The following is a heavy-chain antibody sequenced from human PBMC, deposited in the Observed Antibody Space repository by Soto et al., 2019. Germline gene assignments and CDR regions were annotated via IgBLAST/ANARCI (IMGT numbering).Heavy chain of an antibody. CDR3: GAPRATKTRPELEY. D-gene: IGHD1-26*01. V-gene: IGHV3-23*01. CDR1: GFTFSFYA. J-gene: IGHJ4*02. CDR2: ISSSGGGT. Sequence: EVQLLESGGGLVQPGGSLRLSCAASGFTFSFYALSWVRQAPGKGLEWVSAISSSGGGTYYADSVKGRFTISRDNSKGTPEPPMDHPGAGDTGVDFFGAPRATKTRPELEYWGQGTLVTVSS.